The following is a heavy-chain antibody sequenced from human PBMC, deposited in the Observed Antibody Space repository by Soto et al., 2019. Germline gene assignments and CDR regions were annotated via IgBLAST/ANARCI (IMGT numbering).Heavy chain of an antibody. CDR2: INPYNGNT. CDR1: GYTFTSYG. Sequence: ASVKVSCKASGYTFTSYGISWVRQAPGQGLEWMGWINPYNGNTKYAQKLQGRVTMTTDTSTSTAYMELRSLRAEDTAVYYCARGPIHCGGSCYWYNWFDPWGQGTLVTVSS. CDR3: ARGPIHCGGSCYWYNWFDP. J-gene: IGHJ5*02. D-gene: IGHD2-15*01. V-gene: IGHV1-18*01.